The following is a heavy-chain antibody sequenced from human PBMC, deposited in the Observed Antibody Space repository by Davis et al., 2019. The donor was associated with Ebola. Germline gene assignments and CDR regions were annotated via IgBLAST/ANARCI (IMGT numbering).Heavy chain of an antibody. Sequence: PGGSLRLSCAASGFTFSSYGMSWVRQAPGKGLEWVSAISGTRGSTHYADSVKGRFTISRDNSKNTLILQMNSLRAEDTAAYYCAKDGVATIFGVERYMDVWGKGTTVTVSS. CDR3: AKDGVATIFGVERYMDV. D-gene: IGHD3-3*01. J-gene: IGHJ6*03. V-gene: IGHV3-23*01. CDR2: ISGTRGST. CDR1: GFTFSSYG.